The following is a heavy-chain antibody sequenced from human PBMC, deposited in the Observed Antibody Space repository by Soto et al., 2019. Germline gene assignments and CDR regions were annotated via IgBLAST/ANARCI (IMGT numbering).Heavy chain of an antibody. Sequence: QVQLVESGGGVVQPGRSLRLSCAASGFTFSSYGMHWVRQAPGKGLEWVALISYDGSDKYYADSVKGRFTISRDNSKNMLYLQMNSLRVEDTAVYYCGAGQYFSAYWGQGTLVTVSS. CDR2: ISYDGSDK. D-gene: IGHD6-13*01. J-gene: IGHJ4*02. CDR3: GAGQYFSAY. CDR1: GFTFSSYG. V-gene: IGHV3-30*03.